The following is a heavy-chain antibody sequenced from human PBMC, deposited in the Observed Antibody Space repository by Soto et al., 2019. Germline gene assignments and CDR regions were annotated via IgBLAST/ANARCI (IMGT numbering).Heavy chain of an antibody. J-gene: IGHJ6*02. CDR2: INPQTGGT. CDR3: ARERYQVISDGMDV. Sequence: QVQLVQSGAEVKTPGASVRVSCKASGYTFTGYYIHWVREAPGQGLEWMGWINPQTGGTSYAQKSQGRVTLSRDTSINTAYLELSRLRFDDAAVYFCARERYQVISDGMDVWGQGTTVTVSS. CDR1: GYTFTGYY. V-gene: IGHV1-2*02. D-gene: IGHD2-2*01.